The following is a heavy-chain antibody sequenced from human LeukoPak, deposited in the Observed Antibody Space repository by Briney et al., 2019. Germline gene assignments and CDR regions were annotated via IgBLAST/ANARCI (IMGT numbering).Heavy chain of an antibody. V-gene: IGHV4-39*07. Sequence: SETLSLTCTVSGGSISSSSYYWGWIRQPPGKGLEWIGSIYYSGSTNYNPSLKSRVTISVDTSKNQFSLKLSSVTAADTAVYYCARGHSGSYLYYYYYMDVWGKGTTVTISS. J-gene: IGHJ6*03. CDR2: IYYSGST. CDR1: GGSISSSSYY. CDR3: ARGHSGSYLYYYYYMDV. D-gene: IGHD1-26*01.